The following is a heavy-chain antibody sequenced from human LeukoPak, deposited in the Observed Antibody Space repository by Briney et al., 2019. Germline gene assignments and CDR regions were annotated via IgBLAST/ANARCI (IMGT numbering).Heavy chain of an antibody. V-gene: IGHV4-61*08. D-gene: IGHD3-10*01. Sequence: PSETLSLTCTVSGGSIRSRDYYWGWIRQPPGKGLEWIGNIFYSGSTNYNPSLKSRVTISVDTSKNQFSLKLSSVTAADTAVYYCARDVSGYYGSGSYDTWGQGTLVTVSS. CDR2: IFYSGST. J-gene: IGHJ5*02. CDR1: GGSIRSRDYY. CDR3: ARDVSGYYGSGSYDT.